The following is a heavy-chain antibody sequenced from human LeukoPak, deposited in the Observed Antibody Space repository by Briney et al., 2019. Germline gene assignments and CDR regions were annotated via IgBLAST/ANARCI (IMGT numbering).Heavy chain of an antibody. V-gene: IGHV4-39*07. CDR2: IYYSGST. J-gene: IGHJ5*02. CDR3: ARTPLAHRKKNWFDP. Sequence: SETLSLTCTVSGGSISSSSYYWGWIRQPPGKGLEWIGSIYYSGSTYYNPSLKSRVTISVDTSKNQFSLKLSSVTAADTAVYYCARTPLAHRKKNWFDPWGQGTLVTVSS. CDR1: GGSISSSSYY. D-gene: IGHD6-13*01.